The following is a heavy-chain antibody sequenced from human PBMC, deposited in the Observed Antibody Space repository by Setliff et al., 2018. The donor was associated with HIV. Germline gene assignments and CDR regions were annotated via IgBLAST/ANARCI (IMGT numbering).Heavy chain of an antibody. CDR1: GGSISSGDYN. CDR2: INYSGST. CDR3: AGVVRRSGGVMP. J-gene: IGHJ5*02. Sequence: PSETLSLTCTVSGGSISSGDYNWSWIRQHPGKGLEWIGYINYSGSTYYNPSLKSRVTISVDTSKNQFSLKLDSVNAADTAVYYCAGVVRRSGGVMPWGQGTRVTVSS. D-gene: IGHD3-16*01. V-gene: IGHV4-31*03.